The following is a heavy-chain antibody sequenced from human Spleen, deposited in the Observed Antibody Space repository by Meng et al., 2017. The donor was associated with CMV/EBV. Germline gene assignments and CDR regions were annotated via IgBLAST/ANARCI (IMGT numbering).Heavy chain of an antibody. J-gene: IGHJ4*02. D-gene: IGHD2-15*01. CDR2: IFSDGTT. CDR1: GRTVSSNY. Sequence: SGRTVSSNYMSWVRQAPGKGLEWVSVIFSDGTTYYADSVEGRFTISRDNSKNTLNLQVNSLRAEDTAVYYCARGVCSGGTCYRSFDYWGQGTLVTVSS. CDR3: ARGVCSGGTCYRSFDY. V-gene: IGHV3-66*02.